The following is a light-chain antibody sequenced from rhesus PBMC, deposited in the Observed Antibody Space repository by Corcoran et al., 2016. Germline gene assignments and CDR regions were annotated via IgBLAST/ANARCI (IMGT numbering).Light chain of an antibody. CDR1: QGINKE. V-gene: IGKV1-43*02. CDR2: AAS. Sequence: DIQMTQSPSSLSASVGDRVTVTCRASQGINKELSWYQQKPGKAPKRVIYAASSLESGVPSRFSGSGSWTDFTLTISSLQPEDFATYYCLQYNSDPYSFGQGTKVEIK. J-gene: IGKJ2*01. CDR3: LQYNSDPYS.